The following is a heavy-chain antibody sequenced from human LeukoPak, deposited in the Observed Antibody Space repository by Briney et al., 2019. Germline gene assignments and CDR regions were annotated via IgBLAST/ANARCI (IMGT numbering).Heavy chain of an antibody. V-gene: IGHV3-66*01. D-gene: IGHD1-26*01. Sequence: GGSLRLSCAASGFTFSSYGMSWVRQAPGKGLEWVSVIYSGDSTYYADSVKGRFTILRDNSKNTLYFQMNSLRAEDTAVYYCARVFGSSYFDPWGQGTLVTVSS. CDR1: GFTFSSYG. J-gene: IGHJ5*02. CDR2: IYSGDST. CDR3: ARVFGSSYFDP.